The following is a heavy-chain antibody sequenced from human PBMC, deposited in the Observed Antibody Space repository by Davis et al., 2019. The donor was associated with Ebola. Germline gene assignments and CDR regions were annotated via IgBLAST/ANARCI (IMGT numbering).Heavy chain of an antibody. CDR2: IYYSGST. J-gene: IGHJ6*02. CDR1: GGSISSGGYY. Sequence: SETLSLTCTVSGGSISSGGYYWSWIRQHPGKGLEWIGYIYYSGSTYYNPSLKSRVTISVDTSKNQFSLKLSFVTAADTAVYYCARDKVSGCSSTSCYFFGMDVWGQGTTVTVSS. D-gene: IGHD2-2*01. V-gene: IGHV4-31*03. CDR3: ARDKVSGCSSTSCYFFGMDV.